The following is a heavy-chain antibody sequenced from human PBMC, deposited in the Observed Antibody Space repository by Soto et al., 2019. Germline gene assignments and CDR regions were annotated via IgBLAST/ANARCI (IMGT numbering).Heavy chain of an antibody. J-gene: IGHJ6*02. V-gene: IGHV4-30-4*01. CDR2: IHYSGSA. Sequence: PSETLSLTYTVSVGSISSEYYHWTWIRQAHGKGLKWIGYIHYSGSAHYNPFLQRRLTVAGDRSKKPFFLKQSSVTAGDTAVLFCAREDDGGDRDYYGLDVWGQGTKVTVSS. CDR1: VGSISSEYYH. CDR3: AREDDGGDRDYYGLDV. D-gene: IGHD2-21*01.